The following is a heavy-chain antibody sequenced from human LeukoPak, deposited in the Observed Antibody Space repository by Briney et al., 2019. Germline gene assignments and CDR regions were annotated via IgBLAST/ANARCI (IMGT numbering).Heavy chain of an antibody. J-gene: IGHJ4*02. CDR2: ISSSSTI. CDR3: ARGSTYYDSSGQVPFDY. CDR1: GFTFSIYW. V-gene: IGHV3-48*01. D-gene: IGHD3-22*01. Sequence: GGSLRLSCAASGFTFSIYWMGWVRQAPGKGLEWVSYISSSSTIYYADSVKGRFTISRDNAKNSLYLQMNSLRAEDTAVYYCARGSTYYDSSGQVPFDYWGQGTLVTVSS.